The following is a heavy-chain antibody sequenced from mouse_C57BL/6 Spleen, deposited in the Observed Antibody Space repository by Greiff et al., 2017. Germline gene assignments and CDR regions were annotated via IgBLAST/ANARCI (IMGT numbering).Heavy chain of an antibody. CDR1: GFSFNTYA. CDR2: IRSKSNNYAT. D-gene: IGHD2-4*01. Sequence: EVQGVESGGGLVQPKGSLKLSCAASGFSFNTYAMTWVRQAPGKGLEWVARIRSKSNNYATYYADSVKDIFTISRDDSESMLYLQMNNLKTEDTAIYYCVIYDYDVFADWGQGTLVTVSA. J-gene: IGHJ3*01. CDR3: VIYDYDVFAD. V-gene: IGHV10-1*01.